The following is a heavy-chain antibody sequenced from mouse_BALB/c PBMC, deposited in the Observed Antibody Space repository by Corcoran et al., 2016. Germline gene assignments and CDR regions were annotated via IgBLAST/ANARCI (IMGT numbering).Heavy chain of an antibody. J-gene: IGHJ3*01. CDR1: GFSLSTSGMG. Sequence: QVTLKESGPGILQPSQTLSLTCSFSGFSLSTSGMGVSWIRQPSGKGLEWLAHIYWDADKRYNPSLKSRLTISKDTSRNQVFLKITSVDTADTATYYCARDYAWFAYWGQGTLVTVSA. CDR2: IYWDADK. CDR3: ARDYAWFAY. D-gene: IGHD1-1*01. V-gene: IGHV8-12*01.